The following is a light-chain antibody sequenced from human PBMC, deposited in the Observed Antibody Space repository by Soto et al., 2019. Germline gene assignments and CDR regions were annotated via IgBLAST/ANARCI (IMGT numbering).Light chain of an antibody. V-gene: IGLV2-14*03. CDR3: SSYTVRGTIV. J-gene: IGLJ1*01. Sequence: VLTQPASVSGSPGQSIAVSCTGTSSDVGGYNYVSWYQQHPGKAPKLIIYDVSVRPSGVSDRFSASKSGNTASLTISGLQAEDEADYYCSSYTVRGTIVFGGGTKVTVL. CDR1: SSDVGGYNY. CDR2: DVS.